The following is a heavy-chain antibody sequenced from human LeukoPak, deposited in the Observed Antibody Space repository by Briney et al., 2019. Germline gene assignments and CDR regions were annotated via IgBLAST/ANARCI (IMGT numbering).Heavy chain of an antibody. J-gene: IGHJ4*02. D-gene: IGHD3-16*01. CDR2: IYYSGST. Sequence: PSETLSLTCTVSGGSISSSSYYWSWIRQPPGKGLEWIGYIYYSGSTYYNPPLKSRVTISVDTSKNQFSLKLSSVTAADTAVYYCGRGTDYWGQGTLVTVSS. CDR3: GRGTDY. V-gene: IGHV4-30-4*01. CDR1: GGSISSSSYY.